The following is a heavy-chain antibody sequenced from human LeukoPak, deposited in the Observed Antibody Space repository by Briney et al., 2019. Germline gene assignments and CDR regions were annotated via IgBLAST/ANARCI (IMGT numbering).Heavy chain of an antibody. Sequence: GGSLRLSCAASGFTFSSYGMSWVRQAPGKGLEWVSAISGSGGSTYYADSVKGRFTISRDNSKNTLYLQMNSLRAEDTAVYYCAKAPPYYYDSSGYYAYFDYWGQGTLVTVSS. J-gene: IGHJ4*02. D-gene: IGHD3-22*01. V-gene: IGHV3-23*01. CDR1: GFTFSSYG. CDR3: AKAPPYYYDSSGYYAYFDY. CDR2: ISGSGGST.